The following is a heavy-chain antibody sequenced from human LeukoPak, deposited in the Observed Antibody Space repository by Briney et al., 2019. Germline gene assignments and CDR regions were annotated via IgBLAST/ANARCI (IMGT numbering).Heavy chain of an antibody. Sequence: SETLSLTCTVSGGSISSSSYYWGWIRQPPGKGLEWIGSIYYSGSTYYNPSLKSRVTISVDTSKNQFSLKLSSVTAADTAVYYCARAIAAAGRKNWFDPWGQGTLVTVSS. CDR3: ARAIAAAGRKNWFDP. J-gene: IGHJ5*02. D-gene: IGHD6-13*01. CDR2: IYYSGST. V-gene: IGHV4-39*07. CDR1: GGSISSSSYY.